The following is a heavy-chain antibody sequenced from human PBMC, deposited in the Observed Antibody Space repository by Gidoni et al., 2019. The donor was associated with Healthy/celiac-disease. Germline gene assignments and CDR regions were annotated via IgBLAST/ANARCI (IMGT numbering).Heavy chain of an antibody. V-gene: IGHV3-23*04. J-gene: IGHJ4*02. Sequence: EVQLVESGGGLVQPGGSLRLSCAASGFTFRSYAMSWVRQAPGKGLEWVSAISGSGGSTYYADSVKGRFTISRDNSKNTLYLQMNSLRAEDTAVYYCAKDPHTWVLLTYYFDYWGQGTLVTVSS. CDR1: GFTFRSYA. CDR2: ISGSGGST. CDR3: AKDPHTWVLLTYYFDY. D-gene: IGHD3-10*01.